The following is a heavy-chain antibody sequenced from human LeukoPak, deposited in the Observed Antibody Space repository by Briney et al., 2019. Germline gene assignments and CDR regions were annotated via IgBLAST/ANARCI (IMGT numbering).Heavy chain of an antibody. D-gene: IGHD3-10*01. Sequence: GGSLRLSCAASGFTFSSYAISWVRQAPGQGLEWMGRIIPILGIANYAQKFQGRVTITADKSTSTAYMELSSLRSEDTAVYYCATSPPYYGSGSLGYWGQGTLVTVSS. CDR1: GFTFSSYA. V-gene: IGHV1-69*04. CDR2: IIPILGIA. J-gene: IGHJ4*02. CDR3: ATSPPYYGSGSLGY.